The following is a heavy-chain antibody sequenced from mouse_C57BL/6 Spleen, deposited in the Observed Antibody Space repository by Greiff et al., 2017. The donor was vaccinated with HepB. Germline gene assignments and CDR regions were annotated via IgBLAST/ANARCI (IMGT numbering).Heavy chain of an antibody. J-gene: IGHJ2*01. CDR1: GYTFTDYE. V-gene: IGHV1-15*01. D-gene: IGHD1-1*01. CDR2: IDPETGGT. Sequence: QVQLQQSGAELVRPGASVTLSCKASGYTFTDYEMHWVKQTPVHGLEWIGAIDPETGGTAYNQKFKGKAILTADKSSSTAYMELRSLTSEDSAVYYCTRWDYGSSYEGYWGQGTTLTVSS. CDR3: TRWDYGSSYEGY.